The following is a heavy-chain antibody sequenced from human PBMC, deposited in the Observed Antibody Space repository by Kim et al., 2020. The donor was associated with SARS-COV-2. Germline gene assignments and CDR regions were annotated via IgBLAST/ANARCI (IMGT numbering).Heavy chain of an antibody. CDR3: AREIKDYDVWRGYRDNWFDP. CDR2: IIPIFGTA. Sequence: SVKVSCKASGGTFSSYAISWVRQAPGQGLEWMGGIIPIFGTAKYAQKFQGRVTITADESTSTAYMELSSLRSEDTAVYYCAREIKDYDVWRGYRDNWFDPWGQGTLVTVSS. J-gene: IGHJ5*02. V-gene: IGHV1-69*13. D-gene: IGHD3-3*01. CDR1: GGTFSSYA.